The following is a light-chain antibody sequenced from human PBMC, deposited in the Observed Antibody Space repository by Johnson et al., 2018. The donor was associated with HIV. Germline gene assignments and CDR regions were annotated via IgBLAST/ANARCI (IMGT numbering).Light chain of an antibody. Sequence: QSVLTQPPSVSAAPGQKVTISCSGSSSNIGNNYVSWYQQLPGTAPKLLIYENNKRPSGIPDRFSGSKSGTSATLGITGLQTGDEADYYCGTWDSSLIARVFGTGTKVTVL. CDR2: ENN. CDR1: SSNIGNNY. V-gene: IGLV1-51*02. CDR3: GTWDSSLIARV. J-gene: IGLJ1*01.